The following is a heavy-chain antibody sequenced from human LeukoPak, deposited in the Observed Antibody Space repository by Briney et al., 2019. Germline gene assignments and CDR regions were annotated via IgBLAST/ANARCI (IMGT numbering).Heavy chain of an antibody. D-gene: IGHD1-26*01. CDR2: IKQDGSEK. V-gene: IGHV3-7*01. J-gene: IGHJ6*03. CDR1: GFTFSSYW. CDR3: ARDRSPVGATTRYYYYYYMDV. Sequence: GGSLRLSCAASGFTFSSYWMSWVRQAPGKGLEWVANIKQDGSEKYYVDSVKGRFTISRDNAKNSLYLQMNSLRAEDTAVYYCARDRSPVGATTRYYYYYYMDVWGKGTTVTVSS.